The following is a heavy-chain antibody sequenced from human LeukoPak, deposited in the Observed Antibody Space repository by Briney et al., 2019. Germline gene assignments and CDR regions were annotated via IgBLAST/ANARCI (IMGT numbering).Heavy chain of an antibody. J-gene: IGHJ6*03. V-gene: IGHV3-7*01. CDR2: IKQDGSEK. Sequence: GSLRLSCATSGFTFSNYWMSWVRQAPGKGLEWVANIKQDGSEKYYVDSVKGRFTISRENAKNSLYLQMNSLRVDDMAVYYCAREGQITTGYYYYMDVWGKGSTVTVSS. D-gene: IGHD3-16*01. CDR3: AREGQITTGYYYYMDV. CDR1: GFTFSNYW.